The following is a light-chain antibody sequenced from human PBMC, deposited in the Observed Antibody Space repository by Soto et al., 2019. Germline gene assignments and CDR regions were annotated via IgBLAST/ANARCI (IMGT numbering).Light chain of an antibody. CDR3: CSYAGSYTLYV. Sequence: QSVLTQPPSASGTPGQRVTISCSGSSSNIGSNTVNWYQQLPGTAPKLLIYSNNQRPSGVPDRFSGSKSGTSASLAISGLQSEDEADYYCCSYAGSYTLYVFGTGTKLTVL. V-gene: IGLV1-44*01. J-gene: IGLJ1*01. CDR2: SNN. CDR1: SSNIGSNT.